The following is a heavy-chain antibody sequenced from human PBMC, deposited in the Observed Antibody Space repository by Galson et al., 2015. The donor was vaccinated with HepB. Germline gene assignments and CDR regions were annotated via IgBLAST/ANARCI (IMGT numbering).Heavy chain of an antibody. V-gene: IGHV3-7*03. CDR1: GFTFGHHW. CDR2: IKQDGSET. J-gene: IGHJ4*01. Sequence: SLRLSCAASGFTFGHHWMAWVRQAPGKGLEWVANIKQDGSETYYVDSVKGRFTVSRDNANNSLYLQMSSFRIEDTAVYYCTRDIPSYSPGSGYDYWGQGTLVTVSS. CDR3: TRDIPSYSPGSGYDY. D-gene: IGHD3-10*01.